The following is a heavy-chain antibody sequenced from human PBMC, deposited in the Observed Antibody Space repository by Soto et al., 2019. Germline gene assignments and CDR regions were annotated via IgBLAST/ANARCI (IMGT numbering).Heavy chain of an antibody. CDR2: IYPGDSDT. V-gene: IGHV5-51*01. CDR3: VTGIAAAGTFYSCDY. J-gene: IGHJ4*02. CDR1: GYSFTSYW. D-gene: IGHD6-13*01. Sequence: PGESLKISCKGSGYSFTSYWIGWVRQMPGKGLEWMGIIYPGDSDTRYSPSFQGQVTISADKSISTAYLQWSSLKASDTAMYYCVTGIAAAGTFYSCDYWGQGTRVTFSS.